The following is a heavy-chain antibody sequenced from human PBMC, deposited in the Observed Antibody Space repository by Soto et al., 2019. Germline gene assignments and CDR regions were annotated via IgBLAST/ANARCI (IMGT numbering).Heavy chain of an antibody. Sequence: SVKASCKASGGTFSSYAISWVRQAPGQGLEWMGRIIPIFGTANYAQKFQGRVTITADKSTSTAYMELSSLRSEDTAVYYCAREVFPSWGQLLSAYYYGMDVWGQGSTVSVSS. CDR1: GGTFSSYA. CDR3: AREVFPSWGQLLSAYYYGMDV. J-gene: IGHJ6*02. D-gene: IGHD2-2*01. CDR2: IIPIFGTA. V-gene: IGHV1-69*06.